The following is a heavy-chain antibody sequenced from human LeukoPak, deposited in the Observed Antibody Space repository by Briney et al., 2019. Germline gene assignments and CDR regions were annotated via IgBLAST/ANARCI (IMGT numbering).Heavy chain of an antibody. CDR2: IYYSGHT. V-gene: IGHV4-59*12. CDR3: ATIRTGANWYDP. CDR1: GGSISSYY. D-gene: IGHD1-1*01. J-gene: IGHJ5*02. Sequence: SETLSLTCTVSGGSISSYYWSWIRQHPGEGLELIGFIYYSGHTYYNPSLKSRVSISLDASKSQISLKLSSATAADTAIYYCATIRTGANWYDPWGQGTLVTVSS.